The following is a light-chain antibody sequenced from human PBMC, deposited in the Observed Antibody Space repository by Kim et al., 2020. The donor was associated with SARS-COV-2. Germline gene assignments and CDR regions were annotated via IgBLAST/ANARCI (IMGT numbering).Light chain of an antibody. CDR2: GAS. V-gene: IGKV3-15*01. Sequence: EIMMTQSPAALSVSPGERATLSCRASQSVSNNLAWYQQKPGQAPRLLISGASTRATGIPARFSGSGSGTEFTLTISSLQSEDFAVYYCQQYHNRPPYTFGQGTKLEI. CDR1: QSVSNN. J-gene: IGKJ2*01. CDR3: QQYHNRPPYT.